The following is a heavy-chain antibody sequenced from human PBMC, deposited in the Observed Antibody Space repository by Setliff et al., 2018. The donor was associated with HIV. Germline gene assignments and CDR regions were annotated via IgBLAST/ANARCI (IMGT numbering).Heavy chain of an antibody. CDR1: GGSISSGSYY. Sequence: SETLSLTCNVSGGSISSGSYYWNWIRQPAGKGLEWIGRIYASGNTNYSPSLKGRVTISIDTSKNQFSLRLTFVTAADTAVYYCSRYYFGSANRNFYQFMDVWGKGTTVTVSS. CDR2: IYASGNT. D-gene: IGHD3-10*01. CDR3: SRYYFGSANRNFYQFMDV. J-gene: IGHJ6*03. V-gene: IGHV4-61*02.